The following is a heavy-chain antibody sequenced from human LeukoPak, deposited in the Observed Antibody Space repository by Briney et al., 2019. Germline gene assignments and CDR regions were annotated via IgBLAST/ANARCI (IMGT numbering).Heavy chain of an antibody. D-gene: IGHD6-6*01. CDR3: ARGRLAARPRTNWFDP. CDR2: INHSGST. J-gene: IGHJ5*02. Sequence: SETLSLTCAVYGGSFSGYYWSWIRQPPGKGLGWIGEINHSGSTNYNPSLKSRVTISVDTSKNQFSLKLSSVTAADTAVYYCARGRLAARPRTNWFDPWGQGTLVTVSS. V-gene: IGHV4-34*01. CDR1: GGSFSGYY.